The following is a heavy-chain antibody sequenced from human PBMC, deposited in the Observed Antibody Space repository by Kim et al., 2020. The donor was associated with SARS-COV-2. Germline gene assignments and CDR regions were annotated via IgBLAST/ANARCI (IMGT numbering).Heavy chain of an antibody. J-gene: IGHJ4*02. CDR2: T. CDR3: ARLEWELLLDY. D-gene: IGHD1-26*01. V-gene: IGHV1-46*01. Sequence: TSYAQKFQGRVTMTRDTSTSTVYMELSSLRSEDTAVYYCARLEWELLLDYWGQGTLVTVSS.